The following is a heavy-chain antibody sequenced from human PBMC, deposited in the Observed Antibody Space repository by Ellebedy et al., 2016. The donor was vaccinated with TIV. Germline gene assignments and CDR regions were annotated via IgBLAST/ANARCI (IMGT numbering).Heavy chain of an antibody. CDR2: IYYSGST. D-gene: IGHD5-18*01. V-gene: IGHV4-59*08. CDR3: ARLAEDTAMATDEGAFDI. CDR1: GGSISSYY. Sequence: SETLSLXXTVSGGSISSYYWSWIRQTPGKGLEWNGYIYYSGSTNYNPSLKSRVTISVDTSKNQFSLKLSSVTAADTAVYYCARLAEDTAMATDEGAFDIWGQGTMVTVSS. J-gene: IGHJ3*02.